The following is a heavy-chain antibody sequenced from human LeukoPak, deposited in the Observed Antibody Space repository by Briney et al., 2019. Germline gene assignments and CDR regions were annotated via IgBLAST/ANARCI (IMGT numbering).Heavy chain of an antibody. D-gene: IGHD6-6*01. V-gene: IGHV4-4*07. CDR3: ARVRYSSSSSYFDY. CDR2: IYTSGST. J-gene: IGHJ4*02. CDR1: GGSISSYY. Sequence: SETLALTCTVSGGSISSYYWSWIRQPAGKGQEWIGRIYTSGSTNYNPSLKSRVTMSVDTSKNQFSLKLSSATAADTAVYYCARVRYSSSSSYFDYWGQGTLVTVSS.